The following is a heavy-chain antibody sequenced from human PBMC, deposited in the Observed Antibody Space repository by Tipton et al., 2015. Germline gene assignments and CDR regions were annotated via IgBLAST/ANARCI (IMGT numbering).Heavy chain of an antibody. CDR3: ARALIYVHDAFDI. CDR1: GYTFTSDD. Sequence: QVQLVQSGAEVKKPGASVKVSCKASGYTFTSDDINWVRQATGQGLEWMGWMNPNSGNTGYVQKFQGRVTMTRNTSISTAYMELSSLRSEDTAVYYCARALIYVHDAFDIWGQGTMVTVSS. CDR2: MNPNSGNT. D-gene: IGHD3-16*01. V-gene: IGHV1-8*01. J-gene: IGHJ3*02.